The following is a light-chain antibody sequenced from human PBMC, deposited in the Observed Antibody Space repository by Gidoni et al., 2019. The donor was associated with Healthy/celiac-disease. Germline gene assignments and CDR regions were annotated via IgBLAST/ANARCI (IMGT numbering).Light chain of an antibody. Sequence: EIVSTQSPGTLSLSPGERATLSCRARQSVSSSYLAWYQQKPGQAPRLLIYGASSRATGIPDRFSGSGSGTDFTLTISRLEPEDFAVYYCQQYGSSPPAFGQGTKVEIK. CDR2: GAS. CDR3: QQYGSSPPA. V-gene: IGKV3-20*01. CDR1: QSVSSSY. J-gene: IGKJ1*01.